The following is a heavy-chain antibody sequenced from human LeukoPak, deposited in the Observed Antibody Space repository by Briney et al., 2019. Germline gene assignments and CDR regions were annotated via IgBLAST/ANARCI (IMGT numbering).Heavy chain of an antibody. V-gene: IGHV4-4*07. Sequence: SETLSLTCTVSGGSISSYYWSWIRQPAGKGLEWIGRIYTSGRTNYNTSLKSRVTMSVDTSKNQISLKLSSVTAADTAVYYCAGLGGYCTNSVCYSTFDIWGQGTMVTVSS. CDR3: AGLGGYCTNSVCYSTFDI. CDR1: GGSISSYY. CDR2: IYTSGRT. J-gene: IGHJ3*02. D-gene: IGHD2-8*01.